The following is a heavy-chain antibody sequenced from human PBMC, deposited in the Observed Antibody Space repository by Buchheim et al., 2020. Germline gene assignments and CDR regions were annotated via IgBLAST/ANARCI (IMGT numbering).Heavy chain of an antibody. CDR1: GFTFSSYS. J-gene: IGHJ4*02. CDR2: ISSSSSTI. V-gene: IGHV3-48*04. CDR3: ARDRRIAAAGLIFY. Sequence: EVQLVESGGGLVQPGGSLRLSCAASGFTFSSYSMNWVRQAPGKGLEWVSYISSSSSTIYYADSVKGRFTISRDNAKNSLYLPMNSLRAEDTAVYYCARDRRIAAAGLIFYWGQGTL. D-gene: IGHD6-13*01.